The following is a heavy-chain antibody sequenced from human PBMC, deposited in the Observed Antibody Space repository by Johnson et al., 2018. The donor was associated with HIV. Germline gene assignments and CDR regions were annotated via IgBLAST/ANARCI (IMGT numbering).Heavy chain of an antibody. CDR1: GFSLGAYA. J-gene: IGHJ3*02. V-gene: IGHV3-NL1*01. CDR2: IYSGGSP. CDR3: AREMAATNAWALDI. D-gene: IGHD5-24*01. Sequence: QVQLVESGGGVVQPGRSLRLSCVASGFSLGAYAIHWVRQAPGKGLEWASVIYSGGSPYSAASVKGRFTISRDTSKNTLYLQMNSLRAEDTAVYYCAREMAATNAWALDIWGQGTMVTVSS.